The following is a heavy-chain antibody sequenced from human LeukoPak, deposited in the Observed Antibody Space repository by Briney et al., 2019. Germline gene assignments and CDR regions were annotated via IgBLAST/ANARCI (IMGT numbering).Heavy chain of an antibody. CDR3: ARGRFFDWPFYFDN. V-gene: IGHV1-2*02. CDR2: MNPNSGAT. D-gene: IGHD3-9*01. Sequence: ASVKVSCKASGYTFTSFAMHWVRQAPGQRLEWMGWMNPNSGATKSAQNFQGRVTMTRDKSIDTAYMELSRLKSDDTATYFCARGRFFDWPFYFDNWGRGTLVTVSS. CDR1: GYTFTSFA. J-gene: IGHJ4*02.